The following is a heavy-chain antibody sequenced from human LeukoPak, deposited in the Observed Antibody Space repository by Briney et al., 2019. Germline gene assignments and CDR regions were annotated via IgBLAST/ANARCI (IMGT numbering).Heavy chain of an antibody. CDR3: ARDRANWYFDL. V-gene: IGHV4-59*01. J-gene: IGHJ2*01. Sequence: PSETLSLTCTVSGGSISNYFWSWSRQPPGKGLEWIGYIYYSGSTNYNPSLKSRVTISVDTSKNQFSLNLSSVTAADTAVYYCARDRANWYFDLWGRGTLVTVSS. CDR2: IYYSGST. CDR1: GGSISNYF.